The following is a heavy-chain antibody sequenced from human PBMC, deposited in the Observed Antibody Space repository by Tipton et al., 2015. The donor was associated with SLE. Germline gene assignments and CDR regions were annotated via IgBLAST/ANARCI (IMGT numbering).Heavy chain of an antibody. CDR1: GGSFGDDY. J-gene: IGHJ4*02. Sequence: TLSLTCAVYGGSFGDDYWSWIRQPPGKGLEWIGEINHSGGTNDNPSLKSRVTISVDTSRSQFSLKLSSVTAADTAVYYCARHPTYFDYWGQGTLVTVSS. V-gene: IGHV4-34*01. CDR3: ARHPTYFDY. CDR2: INHSGGT.